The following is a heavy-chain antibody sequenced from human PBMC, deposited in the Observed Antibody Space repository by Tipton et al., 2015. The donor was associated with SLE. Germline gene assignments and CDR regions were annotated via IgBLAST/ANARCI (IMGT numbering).Heavy chain of an antibody. J-gene: IGHJ3*02. V-gene: IGHV3-21*01. Sequence: SLRLSCAASGFTFSSYSMNWARQAPGKGLEWVSSISSSSSYIYYADSVKGRFTISRDNAKNSLYLQMNSLRAEDTAVYYCARDQLPVGPDAFDIWGQGTMVTVSS. CDR3: ARDQLPVGPDAFDI. D-gene: IGHD1-26*01. CDR2: ISSSSSYI. CDR1: GFTFSSYS.